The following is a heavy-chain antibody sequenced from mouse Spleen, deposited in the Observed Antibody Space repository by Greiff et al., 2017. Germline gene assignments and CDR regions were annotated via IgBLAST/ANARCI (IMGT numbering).Heavy chain of an antibody. CDR1: GYTFTSYW. CDR2: IYPSDSYT. J-gene: IGHJ2*01. D-gene: IGHD2-3*01. Sequence: QVQLQQPGAELVRPGASVKLSCKASGYTFTSYWINWVKQRPGQGLEWIGNIYPSDSYTNYNQKFKDKATLTVDKSSSTAYMQLNSLTSEDSAVYYCARCPIYDGYPYYFDYWGQGTTLTVSS. V-gene: IGHV1-69*02. CDR3: ARCPIYDGYPYYFDY.